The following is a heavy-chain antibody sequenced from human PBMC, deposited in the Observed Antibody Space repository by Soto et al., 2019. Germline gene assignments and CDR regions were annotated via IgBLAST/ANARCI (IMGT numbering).Heavy chain of an antibody. V-gene: IGHV3-53*01. J-gene: IGHJ3*02. CDR3: ARNYDRTAGGAFDI. CDR2: IYSGGST. D-gene: IGHD3-22*01. Sequence: EVQLVESGGGLIQPGGSLRLSCAASGFTVSSNYMSWVRQAPGKGLEWVSVIYSGGSTYYADSVKGRFTIAGDNSKNTRYLQMNSLRAEATAVYYCARNYDRTAGGAFDIWGQGTMVTVSS. CDR1: GFTVSSNY.